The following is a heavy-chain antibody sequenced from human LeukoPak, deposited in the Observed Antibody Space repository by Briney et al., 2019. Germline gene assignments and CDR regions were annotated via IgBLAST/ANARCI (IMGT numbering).Heavy chain of an antibody. D-gene: IGHD1-26*01. CDR3: ASEHIVGATATY. J-gene: IGHJ4*02. CDR2: ISGSGHIT. Sequence: PGGSLRLSCAASGFIFSNYDMRWVRQAPGKGLEWLSAISGSGHITYYADSVKGRFTISIDNSKNTLYLQMNSLRADDAAVYYCASEHIVGATATYWGQGTLVTVS. CDR1: GFIFSNYD. V-gene: IGHV3-23*01.